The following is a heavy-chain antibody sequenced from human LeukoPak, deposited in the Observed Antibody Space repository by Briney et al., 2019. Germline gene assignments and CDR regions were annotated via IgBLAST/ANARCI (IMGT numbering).Heavy chain of an antibody. V-gene: IGHV5-51*01. J-gene: IGHJ4*02. CDR3: ARSGYSSSPFDL. CDR1: RYGYSNYW. CDR2: VNPGDSDT. D-gene: IGHD6-13*01. Sequence: GESLKISCRGSRYGYSNYWIAWVRQRPGKGLEWLGRVNPGDSDTTYNPSFEGHVTISADNYMNTAYLQWYSLQTSDTATYYCARSGYSSSPFDLWGQGTPVTVSS.